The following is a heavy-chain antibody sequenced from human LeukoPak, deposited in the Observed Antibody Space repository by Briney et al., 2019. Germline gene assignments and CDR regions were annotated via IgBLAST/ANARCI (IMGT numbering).Heavy chain of an antibody. Sequence: GGSLRLSCAASGFSVSSNYVSWVRQAPGKGLEWVSYISSSGSTIYYADSVKGRFTISRDNAKNSLYLQMNSLRAEDTAVYYCAELGITMIGGVWGKGSTVTISS. CDR3: AELGITMIGGV. V-gene: IGHV3-48*03. CDR1: GFSVSSNY. J-gene: IGHJ6*04. CDR2: ISSSGSTI. D-gene: IGHD3-10*02.